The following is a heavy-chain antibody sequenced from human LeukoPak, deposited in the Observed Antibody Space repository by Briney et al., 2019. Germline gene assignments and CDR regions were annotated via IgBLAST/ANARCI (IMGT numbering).Heavy chain of an antibody. Sequence: ASVKVSCKVSGYTLTELSMHWVRQAPGKGLEWMGGFDPEDGETIYAQMFQGRVTMTEDTSTDTAYMELSSLRSEDTAVYCCATVGESGYDWVYLGQGTLVTVSS. D-gene: IGHD5-12*01. CDR3: ATVGESGYDWVY. CDR2: FDPEDGET. J-gene: IGHJ4*02. CDR1: GYTLTELS. V-gene: IGHV1-24*01.